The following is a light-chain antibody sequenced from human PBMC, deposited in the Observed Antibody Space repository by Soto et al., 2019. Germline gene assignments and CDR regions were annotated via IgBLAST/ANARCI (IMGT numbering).Light chain of an antibody. Sequence: ELGLTQAPGTLSLSPGERATLSCRASQGVTTAYLAWYQHKPGPAHRLLIYGASNRATGVPDRFSGSGSGTDFTLTISRLEPEDCAVYSCQQYGGSPLFTFGPGTKVDFK. V-gene: IGKV3-20*01. CDR2: GAS. J-gene: IGKJ3*01. CDR1: QGVTTAY. CDR3: QQYGGSPLFT.